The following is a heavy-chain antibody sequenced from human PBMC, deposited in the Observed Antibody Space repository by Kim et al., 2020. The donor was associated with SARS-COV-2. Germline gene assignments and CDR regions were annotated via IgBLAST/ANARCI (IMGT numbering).Heavy chain of an antibody. D-gene: IGHD6-25*01. CDR3: ARGGSSRGRNIDF. CDR1: GFSFSNYY. Sequence: GGSLRLSCAASGFSFSNYYMTWVRQAPGKGLEWVANINQDGSEKDFVDSVKGRFIISRDNAKNSLNLQMSSLRAEDTAVYYCARGGSSRGRNIDFWGQGTLVAVSS. V-gene: IGHV3-7*04. CDR2: INQDGSEK. J-gene: IGHJ4*02.